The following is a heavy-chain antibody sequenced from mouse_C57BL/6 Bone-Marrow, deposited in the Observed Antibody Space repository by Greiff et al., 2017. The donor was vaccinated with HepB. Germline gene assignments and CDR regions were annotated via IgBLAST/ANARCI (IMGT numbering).Heavy chain of an antibody. CDR1: GYSITSGYY. CDR2: ISYDGSN. J-gene: IGHJ1*03. CDR3: ARAGIYGNYVSWYFDV. Sequence: ESGPGLVKPSQSLSLTCSVTGYSITSGYYWNWIRQFPGNKLEWMGYISYDGSNNYNPSLKNRISITRDTSKNQFFLKLNSVTTEDTATYYCARAGIYGNYVSWYFDVWGTGTTVTVSS. V-gene: IGHV3-6*01. D-gene: IGHD2-1*01.